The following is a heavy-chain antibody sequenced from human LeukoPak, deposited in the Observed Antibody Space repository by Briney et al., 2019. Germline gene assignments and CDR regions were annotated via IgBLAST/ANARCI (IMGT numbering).Heavy chain of an antibody. V-gene: IGHV3-74*01. CDR1: GFTFSSYW. J-gene: IGHJ3*02. CDR2: INSDGSST. Sequence: GGSLRLSCAASGFTFSSYWMHWVHQAPGKGLVWVSRINSDGSSTSYADSVKGRFTISRDNAKNTLYLQMNSLRAEDTAVYYCARDLMAQKYYYFPDIWGQGTMVTVSS. CDR3: ARDLMAQKYYYFPDI. D-gene: IGHD3-10*01.